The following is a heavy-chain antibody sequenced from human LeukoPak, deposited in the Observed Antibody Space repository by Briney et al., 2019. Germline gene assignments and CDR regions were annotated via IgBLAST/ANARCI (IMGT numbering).Heavy chain of an antibody. D-gene: IGHD5-12*01. Sequence: GASVTVSFKASGGTFSNYAIRWVRQAPGQGLEWMGGIIPIFGTANYAQKFQGRVTITADKSTSTAYMELSSLRSEDTAVYYCARESGYSGYDSFDYWGQGTLVTVSS. CDR3: ARESGYSGYDSFDY. CDR1: GGTFSNYA. V-gene: IGHV1-69*06. J-gene: IGHJ4*02. CDR2: IIPIFGTA.